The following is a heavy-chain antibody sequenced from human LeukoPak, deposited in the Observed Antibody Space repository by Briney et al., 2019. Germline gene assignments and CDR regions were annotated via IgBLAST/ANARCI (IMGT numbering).Heavy chain of an antibody. V-gene: IGHV3-74*01. D-gene: IGHD3-16*02. CDR2: INSDGSST. CDR1: RFTFSSYW. J-gene: IGHJ4*02. Sequence: GGSLRLSCAASRFTFSSYWMHWVRQAPGKGLVRVSRINSDGSSTSYADSVKGRFTISRDNAKNTLYLQMNSLRAEGTAVYYCAKGGSYPIDYWGQGALVTVSS. CDR3: AKGGSYPIDY.